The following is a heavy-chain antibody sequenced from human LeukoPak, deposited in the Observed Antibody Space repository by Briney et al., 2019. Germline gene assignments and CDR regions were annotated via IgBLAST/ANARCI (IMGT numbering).Heavy chain of an antibody. D-gene: IGHD2-2*01. Sequence: GGSLRLSCAASGFTFSSYSMNWVRQAPGKGLEWVSSISSSSSYIYYADSVKRRFTISRDNAKNSLYLQMNSLRAEDTAVYYCAREVVPAAIAGWFDPWGQGTLVTVSS. CDR2: ISSSSSYI. CDR1: GFTFSSYS. V-gene: IGHV3-21*01. J-gene: IGHJ5*02. CDR3: AREVVPAAIAGWFDP.